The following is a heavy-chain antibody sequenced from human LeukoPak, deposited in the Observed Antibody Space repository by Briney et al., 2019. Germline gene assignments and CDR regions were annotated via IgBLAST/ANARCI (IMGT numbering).Heavy chain of an antibody. J-gene: IGHJ6*03. Sequence: GGSLRLSCAASGFTFSSYAMYWVRQAPGKGLEWVAVISYDGSNKYYADSVKGRFTISRDNSKNTLCLQMNSLRAEDTAVYYCAREGSPALYYYMDVWGKGTTVTVSS. D-gene: IGHD6-13*01. CDR2: ISYDGSNK. CDR3: AREGSPALYYYMDV. V-gene: IGHV3-30*01. CDR1: GFTFSSYA.